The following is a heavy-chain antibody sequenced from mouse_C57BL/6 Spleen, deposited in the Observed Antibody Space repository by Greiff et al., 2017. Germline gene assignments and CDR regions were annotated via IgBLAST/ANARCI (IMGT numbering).Heavy chain of an antibody. CDR3: ARSGELTTVEGYFEV. V-gene: IGHV1-52*01. D-gene: IGHD1-1*01. CDR2: IDPSDSET. Sequence: QVQLQQPGAELVRPGSSVKLSCKASGYTFTSYWMHWVKQRPIQGLEWIGNIDPSDSETHYNQKFKDKATLPVDKSSSTAYMQLSSLTSEDSAVYYCARSGELTTVEGYFEVWGTGTTVTVSS. J-gene: IGHJ1*03. CDR1: GYTFTSYW.